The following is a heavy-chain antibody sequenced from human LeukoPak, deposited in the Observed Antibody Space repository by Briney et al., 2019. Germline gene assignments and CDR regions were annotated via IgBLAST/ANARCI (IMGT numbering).Heavy chain of an antibody. D-gene: IGHD2-15*01. CDR3: ARAVLSYCSGGSCPYFDY. Sequence: KASETLSLTCTVSGGSISSSSYYWGWIRQPPGKGLEWIGSIYYSGSTNYNPSLKSRVTISVDTSKNQFSLKLSSVTAADTAIYYCARAVLSYCSGGSCPYFDYWGQGTLVTVSS. V-gene: IGHV4-39*07. CDR2: IYYSGST. J-gene: IGHJ4*02. CDR1: GGSISSSSYY.